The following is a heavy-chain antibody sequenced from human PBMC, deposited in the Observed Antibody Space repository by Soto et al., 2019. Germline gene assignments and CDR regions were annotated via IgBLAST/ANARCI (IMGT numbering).Heavy chain of an antibody. J-gene: IGHJ1*01. D-gene: IGHD3-10*01. Sequence: GGSLRLSCAASGFAFSSYAMNWVRQAPGKGLEWVTAISASGDRTYYSDSVKGRFTISRDNAKSTLYLQMNSLGAEDSAVYYCAKDSPKNSGSCVEYFQHWGQGTLVTVSS. CDR3: AKDSPKNSGSCVEYFQH. V-gene: IGHV3-23*01. CDR1: GFAFSSYA. CDR2: ISASGDRT.